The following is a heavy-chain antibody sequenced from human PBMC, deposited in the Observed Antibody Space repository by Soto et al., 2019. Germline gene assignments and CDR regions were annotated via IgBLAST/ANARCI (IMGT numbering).Heavy chain of an antibody. Sequence: EVQLLESGGGLVQPGGSLRLSCAASGFTFSSYAMSWVRQAPGKGLEWVSAISGSGGSTYYADSVKGRFNISIFNSKNTLYLQMYNLRAEYTAVYYCAKHITGTTSWFDPWGQGTLITVST. CDR2: ISGSGGST. J-gene: IGHJ5*02. CDR1: GFTFSSYA. D-gene: IGHD1-20*01. V-gene: IGHV3-23*01. CDR3: AKHITGTTSWFDP.